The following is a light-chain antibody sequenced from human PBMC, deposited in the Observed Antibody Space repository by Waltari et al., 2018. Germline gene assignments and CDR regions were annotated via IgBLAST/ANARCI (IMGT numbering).Light chain of an antibody. Sequence: SFVLTQPPSVSVSPGQPARITCSGAALSSQYCYWYQQRPGQAPLLLIFKDKERPSGIPERFSGSSSGTTVTLTITSVQAEDEADYFCQSADTSIANVVFGGGTKLTVL. CDR1: ALSSQY. CDR2: KDK. CDR3: QSADTSIANVV. V-gene: IGLV3-25*03. J-gene: IGLJ3*02.